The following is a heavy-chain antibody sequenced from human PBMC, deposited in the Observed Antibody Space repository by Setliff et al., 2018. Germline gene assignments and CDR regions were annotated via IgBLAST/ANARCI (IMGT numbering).Heavy chain of an antibody. D-gene: IGHD2-15*01. CDR3: ARFCGGGSCPDY. J-gene: IGHJ4*02. V-gene: IGHV4-59*11. CDR1: GGSLTSHY. CDR2: ISYIERP. Sequence: LSLTCSVSGGSLTSHYRTWIRQPPGKGLEWIGVISYIERPHYNPSLQSRVTIAMETSNNQVSLTLTSVTAVDSAMYYCARFCGGGSCPDYWGQGTLVTVPQ.